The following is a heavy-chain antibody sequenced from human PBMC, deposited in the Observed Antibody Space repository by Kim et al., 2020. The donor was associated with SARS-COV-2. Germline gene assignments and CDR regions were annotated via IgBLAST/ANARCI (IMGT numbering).Heavy chain of an antibody. CDR3: ARGKSGSYPLFAY. J-gene: IGHJ4*02. D-gene: IGHD1-26*01. V-gene: IGHV3-33*01. Sequence: SAPSLKGPLTLSTDTSKNTLFLQLHSLRAEDTAVYYCARGKSGSYPLFAYWGQGNLVTVSS.